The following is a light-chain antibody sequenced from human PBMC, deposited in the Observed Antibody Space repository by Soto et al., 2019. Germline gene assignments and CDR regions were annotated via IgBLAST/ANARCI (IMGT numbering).Light chain of an antibody. CDR2: GAS. CDR3: QQYGSSPT. Sequence: ELVLTQSPGTLSLSPGARATLSCRASQSVSSSYLAWYQQKPGQAPRLLIYGASSRATGIPDRFSGSRSGTDFTLTISRLEPEDFAVYYCQQYGSSPTFGQGTKVEIK. CDR1: QSVSSSY. J-gene: IGKJ1*01. V-gene: IGKV3-20*01.